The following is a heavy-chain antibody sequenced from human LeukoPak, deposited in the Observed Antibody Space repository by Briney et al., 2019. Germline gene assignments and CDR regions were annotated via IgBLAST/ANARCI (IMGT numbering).Heavy chain of an antibody. CDR1: ARSISTYD. CDR2: FYYTGRT. J-gene: IGHJ3*02. V-gene: IGHV4-59*01. CDR3: ARGVDAFDI. Sequence: SLTRTVAARSISTYDCSWIRQPPGKGLEWIGYFYYTGRTNNNPSLKSRVTISADTSKNQLSLKLSSVTAADTAVYYCARGVDAFDIWGQGTVVIVYS.